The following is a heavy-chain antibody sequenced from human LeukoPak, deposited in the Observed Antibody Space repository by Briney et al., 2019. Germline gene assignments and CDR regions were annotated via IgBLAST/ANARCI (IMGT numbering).Heavy chain of an antibody. CDR3: ARYHTALNY. D-gene: IGHD5-18*01. CDR2: IYSGGST. J-gene: IGHJ4*02. CDR1: GFTVSSDY. Sequence: GGSLRLSCAASGFTVSSDYKTWVRQAPGKGLEWVSVIYSGGSTYYADSVKGRFTISRDNSKNTVYLQLNNLRVEDTAVYYCARYHTALNYWGQGTLVTASS. V-gene: IGHV3-53*01.